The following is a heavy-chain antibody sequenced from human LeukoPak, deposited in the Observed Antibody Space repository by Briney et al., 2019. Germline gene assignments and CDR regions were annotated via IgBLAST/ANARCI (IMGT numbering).Heavy chain of an antibody. D-gene: IGHD3-22*01. CDR1: GFTFSSYW. CDR3: ARDDYYDSSGDYYGMDV. J-gene: IGHJ6*02. V-gene: IGHV3-7*01. Sequence: GGSLRLSRAASGFTFSSYWMSWVRQAPGKGLEWVANIKQDGSEKYYVDSVKGRFTISRDNAKNSLYLQMNSLRAEDTAVYYCARDDYYDSSGDYYGMDVWGQGTTVTVSS. CDR2: IKQDGSEK.